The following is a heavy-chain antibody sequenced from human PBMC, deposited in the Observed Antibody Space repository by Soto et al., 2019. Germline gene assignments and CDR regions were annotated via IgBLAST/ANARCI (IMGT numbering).Heavy chain of an antibody. D-gene: IGHD6-13*01. J-gene: IGHJ4*02. CDR3: AKSFSSNWYDYFDY. CDR1: GFTFGTFA. CDR2: XSGXXGXT. V-gene: IGHV3-23*01. Sequence: LRLSCAASGFTFGTFAMSWVRQAPGKGLEWVSAXSGXXGXTXXXDXXXGRFTISRDKSKNTLYLQMNSLRAEDTALYYCAKSFSSNWYDYFDYWGQGSLVTVSS.